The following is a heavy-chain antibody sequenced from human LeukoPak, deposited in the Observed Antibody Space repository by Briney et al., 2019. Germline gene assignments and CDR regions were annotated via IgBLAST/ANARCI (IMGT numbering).Heavy chain of an antibody. Sequence: ASVKVSCKASGYTFTSYDINWVRQATGQGLEWMGWMNPNSGNTGYAQKFQGRVTMTRNTSISTAYMGLSRLRSDDTAVYYCARGASVYGVLVADAFDIWGQGTMVTVSS. V-gene: IGHV1-8*01. J-gene: IGHJ3*02. CDR1: GYTFTSYD. CDR2: MNPNSGNT. D-gene: IGHD2-8*01. CDR3: ARGASVYGVLVADAFDI.